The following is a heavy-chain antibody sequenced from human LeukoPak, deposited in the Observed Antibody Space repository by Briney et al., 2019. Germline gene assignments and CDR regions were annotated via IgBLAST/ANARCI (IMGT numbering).Heavy chain of an antibody. CDR2: ISYDGSNK. CDR1: GFTFSSYG. CDR3: AKSYYDFWSGYYSLPHYFDY. V-gene: IGHV3-30*18. Sequence: GGSLRLSCAASGFTFSSYGMHWVRQAPGKGLEWVAVISYDGSNKYYADSVKGRFTISRDNSKNTLYLQMNSLRAEDTAVYYCAKSYYDFWSGYYSLPHYFDYWGQGTLVTVSS. J-gene: IGHJ4*02. D-gene: IGHD3-3*01.